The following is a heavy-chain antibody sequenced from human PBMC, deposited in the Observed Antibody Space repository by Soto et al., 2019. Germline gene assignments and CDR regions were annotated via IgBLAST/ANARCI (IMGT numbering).Heavy chain of an antibody. V-gene: IGHV4-34*01. J-gene: IGHJ4*02. D-gene: IGHD7-27*01. CDR2: INHSGST. CDR1: GGSFSGYY. Sequence: QVQLQQWGAGLLKPSETLSLTCAVYGGSFSGYYWSWIRQPPGKGLEWIGEINHSGSTNYNPSLKSRVTISVDTSKNQLSLKLSSVTAADTAVYYCARVKGRLGNYFDYWGQGTLVTVSS. CDR3: ARVKGRLGNYFDY.